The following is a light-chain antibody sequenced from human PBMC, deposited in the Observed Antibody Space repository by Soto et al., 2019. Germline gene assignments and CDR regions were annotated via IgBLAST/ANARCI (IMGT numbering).Light chain of an antibody. J-gene: IGLJ1*01. CDR1: SSDVGGYDY. CDR2: EVN. Sequence: QSALTQPASVSGSPGQSITISCTGTSSDVGGYDYVSWYQLHPGKAPKLMVFEVNNRPSGVSYRFSGSKSGNTASLTISGLQAEDEADYYCSSYTSSSTPFVFGTGTKVTVL. V-gene: IGLV2-14*01. CDR3: SSYTSSSTPFV.